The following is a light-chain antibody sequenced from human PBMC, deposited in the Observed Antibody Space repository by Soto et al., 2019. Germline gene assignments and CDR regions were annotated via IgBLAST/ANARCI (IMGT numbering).Light chain of an antibody. Sequence: EIVVPTSPGTLSLSPGEIATLSCRASQSVTSSYLAWYQQKPGQAPRLLISAASSRATGIPDRFSGSGSGTDFTLTISRLEPEELEVYYCHQYGSSPPYIFGGGTKVDIK. CDR1: QSVTSSY. J-gene: IGKJ4*01. CDR3: HQYGSSPPYI. V-gene: IGKV3-20*01. CDR2: AAS.